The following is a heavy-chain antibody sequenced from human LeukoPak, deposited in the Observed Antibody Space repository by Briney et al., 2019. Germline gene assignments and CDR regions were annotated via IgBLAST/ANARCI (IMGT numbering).Heavy chain of an antibody. J-gene: IGHJ6*02. CDR3: ARGDYDFWSGYYNHYYYGMDV. Sequence: ASVKVSCKASGYTFTSYDINWVRQATGQGLEWMGWMNPNSGNTGYAQKFQGRVTMTRNTSISTAYMELSSLRSEDTAVYYCARGDYDFWSGYYNHYYYGMDVWGQGTTVTVSS. CDR2: MNPNSGNT. D-gene: IGHD3-3*01. V-gene: IGHV1-8*01. CDR1: GYTFTSYD.